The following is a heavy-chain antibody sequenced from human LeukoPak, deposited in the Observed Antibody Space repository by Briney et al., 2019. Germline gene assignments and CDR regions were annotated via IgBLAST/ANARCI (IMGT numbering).Heavy chain of an antibody. V-gene: IGHV4-59*01. CDR2: IYYSGST. Sequence: SETLSLTCAVSGGSISSYYWSWIRQPPGKGLEWIGDIYYSGSTNYNPSLKSRVTISVDTSKNQFSLKLSSVTAADTAVYYCARRYGSGRKDYFDYWGQGTLVTVSS. CDR1: GGSISSYY. J-gene: IGHJ4*02. CDR3: ARRYGSGRKDYFDY. D-gene: IGHD3-10*01.